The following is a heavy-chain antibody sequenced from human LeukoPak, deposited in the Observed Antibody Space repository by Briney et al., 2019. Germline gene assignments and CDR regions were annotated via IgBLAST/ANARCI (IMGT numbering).Heavy chain of an antibody. V-gene: IGHV4-39*01. CDR2: IYYSGST. CDR3: ARSMGYYDY. J-gene: IGHJ4*02. Sequence: SETLSLTCTVSGGSISSSSYYWGWIRQPPGKGLEWIESIYYSGSTYYNPSLKSRVTISVDTSKNQFSLKLSSVTAADTAVYYCARSMGYYDYWGQGTLVTVSS. CDR1: GGSISSSSYY. D-gene: IGHD3-22*01.